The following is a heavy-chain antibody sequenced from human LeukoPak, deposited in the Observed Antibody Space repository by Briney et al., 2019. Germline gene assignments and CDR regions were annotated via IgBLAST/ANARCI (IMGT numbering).Heavy chain of an antibody. V-gene: IGHV4-59*08. D-gene: IGHD5-12*01. Sequence: PSETLSLTCTVSGGSISSYYWSWIRRPPGKGLEWIGYIYYSGSTNYNPSLKSRVTISVDTSKNQFSLKLSSVTAADTAVYYCARGHLRGYSGYDFDYWGQGTLVTVSS. CDR3: ARGHLRGYSGYDFDY. J-gene: IGHJ4*02. CDR2: IYYSGST. CDR1: GGSISSYY.